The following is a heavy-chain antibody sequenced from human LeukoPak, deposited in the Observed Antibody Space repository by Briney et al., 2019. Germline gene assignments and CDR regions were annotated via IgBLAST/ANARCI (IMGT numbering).Heavy chain of an antibody. J-gene: IGHJ4*02. D-gene: IGHD1-26*01. CDR1: GFSFSTYW. CDR3: VRDFSGAVDS. V-gene: IGHV3-74*01. CDR2: INEDGTTI. Sequence: GGSLRLSCAASGFSFSTYWMHWVRQVPGRGLVWVSRINEDGTTITYADSVKGRFTISRDDAKNTLYLQMNSLRADDTAIYYCVRDFSGAVDSWGQGTLVTVS.